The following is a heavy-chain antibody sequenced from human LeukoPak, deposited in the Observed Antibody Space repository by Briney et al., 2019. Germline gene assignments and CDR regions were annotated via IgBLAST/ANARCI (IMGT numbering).Heavy chain of an antibody. CDR3: ATIPSTTVVTKELDY. D-gene: IGHD4-23*01. CDR2: FDPEDGET. Sequence: ASVKVSCKVSGYTLTELSMHWVRQPPGKGLEWMGGFDPEDGETIYAQKFQGRVTMTEDTSTDTAYMKLSSLRSEDTAVYYCATIPSTTVVTKELDYWGQGTLVTVSS. V-gene: IGHV1-24*01. CDR1: GYTLTELS. J-gene: IGHJ4*02.